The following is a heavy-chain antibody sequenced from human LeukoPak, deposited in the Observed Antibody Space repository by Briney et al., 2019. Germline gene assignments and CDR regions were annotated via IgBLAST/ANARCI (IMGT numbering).Heavy chain of an antibody. Sequence: GSLRLSCAASGFTLSSYSMNWVRQAPGKGLEWIGEINHSGSTNYNPSLKSRVTISVDTSKNQFSLKLSSVTAADTAVYYCARLGVGATPYYYYYMDVWGKGTTVTVSS. D-gene: IGHD1-26*01. CDR2: INHSGST. CDR1: GFTLSSYS. V-gene: IGHV4-34*01. CDR3: ARLGVGATPYYYYYMDV. J-gene: IGHJ6*03.